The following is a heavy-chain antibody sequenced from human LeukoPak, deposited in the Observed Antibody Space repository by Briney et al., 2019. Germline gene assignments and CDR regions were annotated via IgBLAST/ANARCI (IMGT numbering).Heavy chain of an antibody. CDR3: ARVGPGSGYYWFDP. D-gene: IGHD3-3*01. CDR1: GYTLTGYY. CDR2: INPNSGGT. Sequence: ASVKVSCKTSGYTLTGYYMHWVRQAPGQGLEWMGWINPNSGGTNYAHKFQDRVTMTRDTSISTAYMELSRLKSDDTAVYFCARVGPGSGYYWFDPWGQGTLVTVSS. J-gene: IGHJ5*02. V-gene: IGHV1-2*07.